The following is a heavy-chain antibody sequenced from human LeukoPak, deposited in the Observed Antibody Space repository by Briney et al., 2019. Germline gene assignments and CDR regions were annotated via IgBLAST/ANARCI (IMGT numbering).Heavy chain of an antibody. Sequence: GGAVRVSCVACGWTFSRYEMNWVGQAPGKGLEGVSDISSSGSTIYYADSVKGRLTISRDNAKNSLYLQITSLRAEDTAVYYRARGGPAYYDILTGYYPYGMDAWGKGTTVTVPS. V-gene: IGHV3-48*03. CDR1: GWTFSRYE. J-gene: IGHJ6*04. CDR3: ARGGPAYYDILTGYYPYGMDA. D-gene: IGHD3-9*01. CDR2: ISSSGSTI.